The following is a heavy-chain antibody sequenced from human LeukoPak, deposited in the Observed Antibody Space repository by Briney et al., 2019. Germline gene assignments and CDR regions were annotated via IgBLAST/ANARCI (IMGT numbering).Heavy chain of an antibody. D-gene: IGHD6-13*01. J-gene: IGHJ4*02. V-gene: IGHV1-2*02. CDR1: GYSFTAHY. CDR2: INHNTGGT. CDR3: SRSSAAAGAVGY. Sequence: ASVKLSCKASGYSFTAHYIHWVRQAPGQGLEWMGWINHNTGGTNYAQKFQGRVTMTSDTSITTAYMGPSSLSSDDTAVYFCSRSSAAAGAVGYWGQGTLVTVSS.